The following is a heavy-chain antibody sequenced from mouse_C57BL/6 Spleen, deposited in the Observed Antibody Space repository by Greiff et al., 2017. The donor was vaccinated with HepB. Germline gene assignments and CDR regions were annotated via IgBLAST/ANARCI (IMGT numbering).Heavy chain of an antibody. J-gene: IGHJ4*01. CDR2: ISSGSSTI. CDR3: ARLPRNAMDY. V-gene: IGHV5-17*01. CDR1: GFTFSDYG. Sequence: EVMLVESGGGLVKPGGSLKLSCAASGFTFSDYGMHWVRQAPEKGLEWVAYISSGSSTIYYADTVKGRFTISRDNAKNTLFLQMTSLRSEDTAMYYCARLPRNAMDYWGQGTSVTVSS.